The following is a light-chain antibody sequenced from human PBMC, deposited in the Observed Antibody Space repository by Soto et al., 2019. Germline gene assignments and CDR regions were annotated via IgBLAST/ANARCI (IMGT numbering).Light chain of an antibody. CDR2: GAS. J-gene: IGKJ3*01. V-gene: IGKV1-33*01. CDR3: QQYDNLPFT. Sequence: DIPMTQSPSSLSASVGDRVTITCQASQDISNYLNWYQQKPGQAPKLLIYGASNLETGVPSRFSGSASGTDFSLTISSLQPEDIATYYCQQYDNLPFTFGPGTKVDIK. CDR1: QDISNY.